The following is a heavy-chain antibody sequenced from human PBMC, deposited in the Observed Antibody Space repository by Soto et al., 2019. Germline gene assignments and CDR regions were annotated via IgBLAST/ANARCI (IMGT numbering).Heavy chain of an antibody. V-gene: IGHV3-33*01. Sequence: QVQLVESGGGVVQPGRSLRLSCAASGFTFSSYGMHWVRQAPGKGLEWVAVIWYDGSNKYYADSVKGRFTISRDNSKNTLYLQMNSLRAEDTAVYYCARDGSIAALEASANWFDPWGQGTLVTVSS. J-gene: IGHJ5*02. D-gene: IGHD6-13*01. CDR2: IWYDGSNK. CDR1: GFTFSSYG. CDR3: ARDGSIAALEASANWFDP.